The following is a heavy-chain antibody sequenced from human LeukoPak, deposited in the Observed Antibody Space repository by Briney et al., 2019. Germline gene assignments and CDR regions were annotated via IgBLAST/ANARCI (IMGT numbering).Heavy chain of an antibody. CDR1: GHSFTSYG. J-gene: IGHJ4*02. CDR3: ARQGAQGGAPFY. V-gene: IGHV1-18*01. D-gene: IGHD3-16*01. Sequence: ASVKVSCKASGHSFTSYGISWVRQAPGQGLEWMGWISVYNGNTEYEKKFQGRVTMTTDTSTSTAYMDLRSLRTDDTAVYYCARQGAQGGAPFYWGQGTLVTVSS. CDR2: ISVYNGNT.